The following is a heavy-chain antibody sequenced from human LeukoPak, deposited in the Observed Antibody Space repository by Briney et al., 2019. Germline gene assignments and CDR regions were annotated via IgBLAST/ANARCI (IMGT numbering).Heavy chain of an antibody. D-gene: IGHD6-13*01. CDR3: AGGIGYATSPADH. Sequence: SETLSLTCTVSGGSISSGSYYWSCLRQPAGKGPEWIRRNYTSGSTNYNPSLKSRVTISIDTSKNHFSLSLNSVTAADTAVYFCAGGIGYATSPADHLGQGTLVIVSS. CDR1: GGSISSGSYY. CDR2: NYTSGST. V-gene: IGHV4-61*02. J-gene: IGHJ5*02.